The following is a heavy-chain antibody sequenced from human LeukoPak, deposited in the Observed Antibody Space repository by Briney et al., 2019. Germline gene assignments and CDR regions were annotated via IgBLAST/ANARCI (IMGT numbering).Heavy chain of an antibody. J-gene: IGHJ3*02. CDR2: ISSGNYI. CDR3: ARAWSRVDPFDM. V-gene: IGHV3-21*01. CDR1: GFTFSRYS. Sequence: GGSLRLSCAASGFTFSRYSMAWVRQTPGKGLEWVSSISSGNYIYYADSVKGRFTISRDNANNSLYLEMNNLSAEDTAVYYCARAWSRVDPFDMWGQGTMVTVSS. D-gene: IGHD2-8*02.